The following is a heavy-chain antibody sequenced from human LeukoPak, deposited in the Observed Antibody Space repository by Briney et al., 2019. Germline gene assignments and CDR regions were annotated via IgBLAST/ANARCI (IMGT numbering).Heavy chain of an antibody. CDR3: AREFGLGGAYFDY. V-gene: IGHV1-18*01. D-gene: IGHD3-16*01. J-gene: IGHJ4*02. CDR2: ISAYNGNT. CDR1: VYTVTSYG. Sequence: GASVTVSFKASVYTVTSYGISWVRQAPGQGLEWMGWISAYNGNTNYAQKLQGRVTMTTDTSTSTAYMELRSLRSDDTAVYYCAREFGLGGAYFDYWGQGTLVTVSS.